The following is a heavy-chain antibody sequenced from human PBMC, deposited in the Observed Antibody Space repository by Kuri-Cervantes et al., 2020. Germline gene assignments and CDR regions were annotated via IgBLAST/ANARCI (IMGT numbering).Heavy chain of an antibody. CDR2: ISYDGSIK. D-gene: IGHD1-26*01. J-gene: IGHJ6*02. CDR1: GFTFSSYG. CDR3: AKASELPEYYGMDV. Sequence: GESLKISCVGSGFTFSSYGMHWVRQAPGKGLEWVALISYDGSIKYYADSVKGRFTISRDNSKNTLYLQMNSLRAEDTAVYYCAKASELPEYYGMDVWGQGTTVTVSS. V-gene: IGHV3-30*18.